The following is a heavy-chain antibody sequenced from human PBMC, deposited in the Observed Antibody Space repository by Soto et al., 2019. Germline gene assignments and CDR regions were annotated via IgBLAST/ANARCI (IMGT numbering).Heavy chain of an antibody. CDR1: GGSFSGYY. D-gene: IGHD3-10*01. Sequence: SETLSLTCAVYGGSFSGYYWSWIRQPPGKGLEWIGEINHSGSTNYNPSLKSRVTISVDTSKNQFSLKLSSVTAADTAVYYCATRITMVRGAYGPRECWFDPWGQGTLVTVSS. CDR3: ATRITMVRGAYGPRECWFDP. CDR2: INHSGST. J-gene: IGHJ5*02. V-gene: IGHV4-34*01.